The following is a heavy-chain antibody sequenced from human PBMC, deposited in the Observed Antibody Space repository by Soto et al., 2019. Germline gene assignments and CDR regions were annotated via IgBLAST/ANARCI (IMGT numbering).Heavy chain of an antibody. D-gene: IGHD2-15*01. CDR2: ISSSSTTK. CDR3: ARDGCSGSNCLNWFEP. Sequence: GGSLRLSCAASGFTFSSYSMNWVRQAPGKGLEWVSYISSSSTTKYYADSVKGRFTISRDNAKNSLYLQMNSLRAEDTAVYYCARDGCSGSNCLNWFEPWGQGTLVTVSS. CDR1: GFTFSSYS. J-gene: IGHJ5*02. V-gene: IGHV3-48*01.